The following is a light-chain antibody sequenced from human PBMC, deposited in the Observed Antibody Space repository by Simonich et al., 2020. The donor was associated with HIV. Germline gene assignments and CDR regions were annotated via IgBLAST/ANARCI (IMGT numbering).Light chain of an antibody. Sequence: QSVLTQPPSVSGAPGQRVTISCTGSSSNIGAGYDVHWYQHLPGTAPKLLIYGNSKRPSGVPDRFSGSKSGTSASLAITGLRADDEADYYCQSYDSSLSGWVFGGGTKLTVL. CDR3: QSYDSSLSGWV. V-gene: IGLV1-40*01. CDR1: SSNIGAGYD. J-gene: IGLJ3*02. CDR2: GNS.